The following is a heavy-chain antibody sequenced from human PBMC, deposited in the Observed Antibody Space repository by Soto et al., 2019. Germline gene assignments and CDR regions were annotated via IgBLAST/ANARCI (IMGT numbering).Heavy chain of an antibody. J-gene: IGHJ4*02. CDR3: ARRYGASFDY. Sequence: PSQTLSLTCAISGDSVSSNSAAWNWIRQSPSRGLEWLGRTYYRSKWYNDYAVSVKSRITINPDTSKNQFSLKLSSVTAADTAVYYCARRYGASFDYWGQGTLVTVSS. CDR2: TYYRSKWYN. V-gene: IGHV6-1*01. D-gene: IGHD4-17*01. CDR1: GDSVSSNSAA.